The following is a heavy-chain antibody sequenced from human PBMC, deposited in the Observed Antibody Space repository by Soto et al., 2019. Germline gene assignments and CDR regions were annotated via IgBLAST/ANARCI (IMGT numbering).Heavy chain of an antibody. CDR3: ARDITMIVVVLDAFDI. J-gene: IGHJ3*02. CDR2: ISSSSSYI. Sequence: EVQLVESGGGLVKPGGSLRLSCAASGFTFSSYSMNWVRQAPGKGPEWVSSISSSSSYIYYADSVKGRFTISRDNAKNSLYLQMNSLRAEDTAVYYCARDITMIVVVLDAFDIWGQGTMVTVSS. D-gene: IGHD3-22*01. CDR1: GFTFSSYS. V-gene: IGHV3-21*01.